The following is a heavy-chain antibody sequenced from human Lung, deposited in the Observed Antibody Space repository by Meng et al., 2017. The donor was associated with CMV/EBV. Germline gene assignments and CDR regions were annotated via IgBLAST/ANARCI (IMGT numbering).Heavy chain of an antibody. CDR1: CGSISSSNW. V-gene: IGHV4-4*02. J-gene: IGHJ4*02. CDR2: IYHSGST. D-gene: IGHD2-21*02. Sequence: EVGPGLVTPSGTLSLSCAVSCGSISSSNWWSWVRQPPGKGLEWIGEIYHSGSTNYNPSLKSRVTISVDKSKNQFSLKLSYVTAADTAVYYCARVVTALWGYYFDYWGQGTLVTVSS. CDR3: ARVVTALWGYYFDY.